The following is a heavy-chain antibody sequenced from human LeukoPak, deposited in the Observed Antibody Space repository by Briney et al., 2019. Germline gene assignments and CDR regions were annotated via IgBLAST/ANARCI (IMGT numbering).Heavy chain of an antibody. J-gene: IGHJ4*02. CDR2: ISGDGEST. D-gene: IGHD2/OR15-2a*01. CDR3: ARDEYKADAY. Sequence: GGSLRLSCAASGFTFTSYALDWVRQAPGKGLEWISVISGDGESTHYADSVKGRFTISRDNSKNTLYLQMNSLRAEDTAVYYCARDEYKADAYWGQGTLATVSS. CDR1: GFTFTSYA. V-gene: IGHV3-23*01.